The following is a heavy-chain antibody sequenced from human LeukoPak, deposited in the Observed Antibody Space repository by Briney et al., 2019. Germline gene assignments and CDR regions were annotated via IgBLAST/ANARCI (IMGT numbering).Heavy chain of an antibody. CDR2: IWYDGSNK. CDR3: AREGRYDILTGYIPPYYFDY. V-gene: IGHV3-33*01. Sequence: GRSLRLSCAASGFTFSSYGMHWVRQAPGKGLEWVAVIWYDGSNKYYADSVKGRFTISRDNSKNTLYLQMNSLRAEDTAVYYCAREGRYDILTGYIPPYYFDYWGQGTLVTVSS. J-gene: IGHJ4*02. D-gene: IGHD3-9*01. CDR1: GFTFSSYG.